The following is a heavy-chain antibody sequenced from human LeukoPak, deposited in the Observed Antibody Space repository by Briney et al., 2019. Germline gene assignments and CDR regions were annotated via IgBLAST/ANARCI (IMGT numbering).Heavy chain of an antibody. J-gene: IGHJ4*02. V-gene: IGHV4-59*01. CDR3: ARGEYDFWSGYDY. CDR2: IYYSGST. CDR1: GGSISSYY. D-gene: IGHD3-3*01. Sequence: PSETLSLTCTVSGGSISSYYWSSIRQPPGKGREWSGYIYYSGSTNYNPSLKSRVTISVDTSKNQFSLKLSSVTAADTAVYYCARGEYDFWSGYDYWGQGTLVTVSS.